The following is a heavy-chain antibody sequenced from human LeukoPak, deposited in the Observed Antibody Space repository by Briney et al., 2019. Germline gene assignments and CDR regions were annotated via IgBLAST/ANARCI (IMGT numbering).Heavy chain of an antibody. J-gene: IGHJ6*03. Sequence: GGSLRLSCAASGFTFSSYAMHWVRQAPGKGLEWVAVISYDGSNKYYADSVKGRFTISRDNSKNTLYLQMNSLRAEDTAVYYCARDRGSSWYSVSYYYYYYMDVWGKGTTVTVSS. CDR3: ARDRGSSWYSVSYYYYYYMDV. D-gene: IGHD6-13*01. CDR2: ISYDGSNK. CDR1: GFTFSSYA. V-gene: IGHV3-30-3*01.